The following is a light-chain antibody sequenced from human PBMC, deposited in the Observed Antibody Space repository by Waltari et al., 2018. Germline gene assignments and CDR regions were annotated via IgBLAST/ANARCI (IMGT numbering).Light chain of an antibody. CDR2: AAS. V-gene: IGKV1-39*01. CDR3: QQSYSTPRT. Sequence: DIQMTQSLSSLSASVGDRVTITCRASQSISSYLNWYQQKPGKAPTLLIYAASSLQSGVPSRFSGSGSGTDFTLTISSLQPEDFATYYCQQSYSTPRTFCQGTKLEIK. J-gene: IGKJ2*01. CDR1: QSISSY.